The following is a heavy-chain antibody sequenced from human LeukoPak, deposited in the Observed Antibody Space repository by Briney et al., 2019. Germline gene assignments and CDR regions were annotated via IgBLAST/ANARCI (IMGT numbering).Heavy chain of an antibody. CDR1: GGSFSGYY. CDR3: ARANSDTAMVTFDY. Sequence: KPSETLSLTCAVYGGSFSGYYWSWIRQPPGKGLEWIGVINHSGSTNYNPSLKSRVTISVDTSKNQFSLKLSSVTAADTAVYYCARANSDTAMVTFDYWGQGTLVTVSS. CDR2: INHSGST. D-gene: IGHD5-18*01. V-gene: IGHV4-34*01. J-gene: IGHJ4*02.